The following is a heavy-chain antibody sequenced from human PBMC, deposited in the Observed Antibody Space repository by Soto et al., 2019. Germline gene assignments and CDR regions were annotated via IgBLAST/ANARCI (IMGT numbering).Heavy chain of an antibody. V-gene: IGHV3-74*01. D-gene: IGHD2-21*02. J-gene: IGHJ3*01. Sequence: EVQLVESEGGLVQPGVSLRLSCAASGFTFSYYWMHWVRQAPGQGLVWVSRIHSDGSSTTYADSVKGRFTISRDNAKNTLSLQMNSLRVEDTAVYYCARGDRGAFDLWGQGTMVTVSS. CDR2: IHSDGSST. CDR1: GFTFSYYW. CDR3: ARGDRGAFDL.